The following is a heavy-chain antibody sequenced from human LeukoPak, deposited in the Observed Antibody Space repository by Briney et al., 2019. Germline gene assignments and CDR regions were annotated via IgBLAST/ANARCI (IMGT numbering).Heavy chain of an antibody. CDR3: VSRVSAN. Sequence: GGSLRLSCAASGFTFSNAWMSWVRQAPGKGLEWVAVIWYDGSNKYYADSVKGRFTISRDNAKNSLYLQMNSLRVEDTAVYYCVSRVSANWGQGTLVTVSP. CDR1: GFTFSNAW. CDR2: IWYDGSNK. D-gene: IGHD2-8*01. V-gene: IGHV3-33*03. J-gene: IGHJ4*02.